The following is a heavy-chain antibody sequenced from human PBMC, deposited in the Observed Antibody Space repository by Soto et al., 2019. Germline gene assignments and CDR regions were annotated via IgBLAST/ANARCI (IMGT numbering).Heavy chain of an antibody. CDR1: GFIFSTYA. Sequence: VQLLESGGGLVQPGGSLRLSCVGSGFIFSTYAMSWVRQAPGRGLEWVAGLFGNGGGIEYADLVKGRFTISRDNSKNTLYLQLNSLRAEDTATYYCVKYRHPDGFWPFDHWGQGTLITVSS. D-gene: IGHD3-3*01. J-gene: IGHJ4*02. CDR2: LFGNGGGI. CDR3: VKYRHPDGFWPFDH. V-gene: IGHV3-23*01.